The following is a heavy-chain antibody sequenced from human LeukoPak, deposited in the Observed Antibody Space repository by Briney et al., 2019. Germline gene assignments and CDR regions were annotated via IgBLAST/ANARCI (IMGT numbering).Heavy chain of an antibody. D-gene: IGHD2-8*02. CDR3: AAYRQVLLPFES. J-gene: IGHJ4*02. CDR2: IFPSGGEI. CDR1: GFTFSSYD. V-gene: IGHV3-23*01. Sequence: GGSLRLPCAAAGFTFSSYDMTWVRQPPGKGLEWVSSIFPSGGEIHYADSVRGRFTISRDNSKSTLSLQMNSLRAEDTAIYYCAAYRQVLLPFESWGQGTLVTVSS.